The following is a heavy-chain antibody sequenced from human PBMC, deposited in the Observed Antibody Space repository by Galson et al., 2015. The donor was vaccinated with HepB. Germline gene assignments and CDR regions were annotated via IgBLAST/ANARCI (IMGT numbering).Heavy chain of an antibody. CDR2: IIPIFGTA. CDR3: AREGDYAPYYFDY. Sequence: SCKASGGTFSSYAISWVRQAPGQGLEWMGGIIPIFGTANYAQKFQGRVTITADESTSTAYMELSSLRSEDTAVYYCAREGDYAPYYFDYWGQGTLVTVSS. CDR1: GGTFSSYA. D-gene: IGHD4-17*01. V-gene: IGHV1-69*01. J-gene: IGHJ4*02.